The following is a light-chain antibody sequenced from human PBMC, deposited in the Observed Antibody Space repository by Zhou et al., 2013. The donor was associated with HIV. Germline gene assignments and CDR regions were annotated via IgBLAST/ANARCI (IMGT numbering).Light chain of an antibody. CDR1: QSISSW. Sequence: DIQMTQSPSTLSASVGDRVTITCRASQSISSWLAWYQQKPGKAPKLLIYKASSLESGVPSRFSGSGSGTEFTLTISSLQPEDFATYYCQQANSFPRTFGQGTKVEIK. V-gene: IGKV1-5*03. J-gene: IGKJ1*01. CDR2: KAS. CDR3: QQANSFPRT.